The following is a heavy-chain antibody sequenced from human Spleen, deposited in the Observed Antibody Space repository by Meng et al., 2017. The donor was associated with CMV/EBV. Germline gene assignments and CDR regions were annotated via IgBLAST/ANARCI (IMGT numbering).Heavy chain of an antibody. CDR2: INHSGST. CDR3: ARGNYYDSSGYYYFDY. Sequence: QVELPGAGPALVNPAETLSLPCAVYGGSFSGYYWSWIRQPPGKGLEWIGEINHSGSTNYNPSLKSRVTISVDTSKNQFSLKLSSVTAADTAVYYCARGNYYDSSGYYYFDYWGQGTLVTVSS. J-gene: IGHJ4*02. D-gene: IGHD3-22*01. V-gene: IGHV4-34*01. CDR1: GGSFSGYY.